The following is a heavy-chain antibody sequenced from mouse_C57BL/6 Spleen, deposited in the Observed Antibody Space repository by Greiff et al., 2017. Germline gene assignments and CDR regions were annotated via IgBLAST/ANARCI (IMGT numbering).Heavy chain of an antibody. Sequence: EVKLVESGGDLVKPGGSLKLSCAASGFTFRSDGMSWVRQTPDKRLEWVATISSGGSYTCYPDSVKGRFTISRDNAKNTLYLQMSSLKSEDTAMYYCASPYYDYNYAMDYWGQGTSVTVSS. CDR3: ASPYYDYNYAMDY. CDR2: ISSGGSYT. J-gene: IGHJ4*01. V-gene: IGHV5-6*01. CDR1: GFTFRSDG. D-gene: IGHD2-4*01.